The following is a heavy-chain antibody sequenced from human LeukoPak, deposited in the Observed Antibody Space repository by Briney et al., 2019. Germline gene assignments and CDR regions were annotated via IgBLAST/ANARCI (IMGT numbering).Heavy chain of an antibody. Sequence: ASVKVSCKASGYTFTSYGISWVRQAPGQGLEWMGWISAYNGNTNYAQKLQGRVTMTTDTSTSTAYMELRSLRSDDTAVYYCARDPPQGGSSSQDDNDYWGQGTLVTVSS. D-gene: IGHD6-6*01. V-gene: IGHV1-18*01. CDR3: ARDPPQGGSSSQDDNDY. CDR2: ISAYNGNT. J-gene: IGHJ4*02. CDR1: GYTFTSYG.